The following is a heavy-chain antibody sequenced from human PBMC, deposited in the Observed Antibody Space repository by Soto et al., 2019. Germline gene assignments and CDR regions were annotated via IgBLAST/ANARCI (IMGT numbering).Heavy chain of an antibody. CDR2: ISAYNGNT. CDR1: GYTFTSYG. J-gene: IGHJ5*02. Sequence: QVQLVQSGAEVKKPGASVKVSCKASGYTFTSYGISWVRQAPGQGLEWMGWISAYNGNTNYAQKLQGRVTMTTDTSTSTAYMELRGLRSDDTAVYYCARVSARTNYGDYWFDPWGQGTLVTVSS. CDR3: ARVSARTNYGDYWFDP. V-gene: IGHV1-18*01. D-gene: IGHD4-17*01.